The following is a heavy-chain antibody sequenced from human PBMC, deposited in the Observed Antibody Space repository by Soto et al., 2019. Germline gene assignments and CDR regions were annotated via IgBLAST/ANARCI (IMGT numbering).Heavy chain of an antibody. Sequence: EVQLVESGGGLVKPGGSLRLPCAASGFIFSTYSMNWVRQAPGKGLEWVASISSSSSYIYYADSVKGRFTISRDNAKNSLYLQMNSLGAEDTAVYYCAKDKATVVNLFDYWGQGTLVTVSS. CDR2: ISSSSSYI. J-gene: IGHJ4*02. D-gene: IGHD2-15*01. V-gene: IGHV3-21*01. CDR3: AKDKATVVNLFDY. CDR1: GFIFSTYS.